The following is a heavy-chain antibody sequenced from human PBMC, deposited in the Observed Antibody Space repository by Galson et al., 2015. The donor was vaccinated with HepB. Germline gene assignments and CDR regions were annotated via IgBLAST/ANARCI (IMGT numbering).Heavy chain of an antibody. D-gene: IGHD7-27*01. J-gene: IGHJ4*02. CDR3: ARDLTGYFDY. CDR1: GFTFRSYG. Sequence: SLRLSCAASGFTFRSYGMHWVRQAPGKGLEWGAVIWYDGSNKYYADSVKGRFTISRDNFKNILYLQMNSLRAEDTAVYYCARDLTGYFDYWGQGTLVTVSS. V-gene: IGHV3-33*01. CDR2: IWYDGSNK.